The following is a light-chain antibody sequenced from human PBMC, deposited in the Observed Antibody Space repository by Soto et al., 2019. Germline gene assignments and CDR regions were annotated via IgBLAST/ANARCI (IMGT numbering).Light chain of an antibody. CDR3: QQFNAYPLT. CDR1: QGISDY. V-gene: IGKV1-9*01. J-gene: IGKJ4*01. Sequence: DIQLTQSPSFLSASVGDRVTISCRASQGISDYLAWYQQKPGKAPKLLIYGASTLQSGVPSRFSGSASGTEFTSTISSLQPEDFATYFCQQFNAYPLTFGGGTKLEIK. CDR2: GAS.